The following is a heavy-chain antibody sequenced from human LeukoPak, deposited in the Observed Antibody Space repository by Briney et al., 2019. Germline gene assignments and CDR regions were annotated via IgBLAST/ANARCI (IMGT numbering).Heavy chain of an antibody. D-gene: IGHD2-2*01. J-gene: IGHJ4*02. Sequence: GESLKISCKGSGYSFASYWIAWVRQMPGKGLEWMGIIYPGDSVTRYSPSFQGQVTISADKSISTAYLQWSSLTASDTAMYYCARQWGDCSSTSCYSSYWGQGTLVTVSA. CDR2: IYPGDSVT. CDR3: ARQWGDCSSTSCYSSY. CDR1: GYSFASYW. V-gene: IGHV5-51*01.